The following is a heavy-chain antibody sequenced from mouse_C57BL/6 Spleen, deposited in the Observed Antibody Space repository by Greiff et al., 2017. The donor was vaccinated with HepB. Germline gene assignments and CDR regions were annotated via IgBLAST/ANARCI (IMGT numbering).Heavy chain of an antibody. CDR2: INPYNGGT. CDR3: ASGYYDYPYYAMDY. Sequence: EVQLQQSGPVLVKPGASVKMSCKASGYTFTDYYMNWVKQSHGKSLEWIGVINPYNGGTSYNQKFKGKATLTVDKSSSTAYMELNSLTSEDSAVYYCASGYYDYPYYAMDYWGQGTSVTVSS. J-gene: IGHJ4*01. V-gene: IGHV1-19*01. CDR1: GYTFTDYY. D-gene: IGHD2-4*01.